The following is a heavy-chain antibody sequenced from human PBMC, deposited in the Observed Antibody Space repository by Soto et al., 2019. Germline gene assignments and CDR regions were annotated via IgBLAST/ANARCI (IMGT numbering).Heavy chain of an antibody. J-gene: IGHJ6*02. CDR3: GRDGSTVETGMVSQYFYGMDV. Sequence: QVQLVQSGAEVRKPGSSVKVSCKVSGGSFISYAISWVRQAPGQGLEWVGGIVPMFGRGNHAQRFQGRVTLTADESTSTVHMEVTSLSSEETAVYYCGRDGSTVETGMVSQYFYGMDVWGLGTTVTVSS. V-gene: IGHV1-69*12. CDR1: GGSFISYA. D-gene: IGHD5-18*01. CDR2: IVPMFGRG.